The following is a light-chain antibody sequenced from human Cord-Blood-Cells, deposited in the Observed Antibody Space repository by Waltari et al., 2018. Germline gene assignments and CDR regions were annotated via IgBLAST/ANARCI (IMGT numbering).Light chain of an antibody. CDR2: EGS. Sequence: QSALTQPASVSGSPGQSSTISCTGTSRDVGTYNRVSWYQQHPGKAPKLMIYEGSKRPSGVSKRLSGSKSGNTASLTISGLQAEDEADYYCCSYAGSSTFYVFGTGTKVTVL. J-gene: IGLJ1*01. CDR1: SRDVGTYNR. CDR3: CSYAGSSTFYV. V-gene: IGLV2-23*01.